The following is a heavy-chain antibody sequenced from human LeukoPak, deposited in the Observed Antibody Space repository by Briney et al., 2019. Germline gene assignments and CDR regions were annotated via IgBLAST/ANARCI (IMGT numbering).Heavy chain of an antibody. J-gene: IGHJ3*02. CDR3: AGVRLGDWNDLGEAFDI. D-gene: IGHD1-1*01. CDR1: GYTFTSYD. V-gene: IGHV1-46*04. CDR2: INPSGSST. Sequence: GASVKVSCKASGYTFTSYDINWVRQAPGQGLEWMGVINPSGSSTNYALKLQGRVTMTRDTSTSIVYMELSSLRSEDTAVYYCAGVRLGDWNDLGEAFDIWGQGTMVTVSP.